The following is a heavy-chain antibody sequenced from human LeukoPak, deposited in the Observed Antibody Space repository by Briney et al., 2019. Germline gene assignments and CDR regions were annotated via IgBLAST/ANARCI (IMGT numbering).Heavy chain of an antibody. V-gene: IGHV3-21*01. CDR1: GFTFSSYS. CDR3: ARVLAAAGPLDGPTEDGNAQNAFDI. Sequence: GGSLRLSCAASGFTFSSYSMNWVRQAPGKGLEWVSSICNSSSNIYYADSVKGRFTISRDNAKNSLYLQMNSLRAEDTAVYYCARVLAAAGPLDGPTEDGNAQNAFDIWGQGTMVTVSS. J-gene: IGHJ3*02. CDR2: ICNSSSNI. D-gene: IGHD6-13*01.